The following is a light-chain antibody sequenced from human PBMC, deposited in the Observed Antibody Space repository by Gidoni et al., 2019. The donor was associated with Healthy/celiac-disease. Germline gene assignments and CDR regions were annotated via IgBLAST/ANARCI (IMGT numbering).Light chain of an antibody. CDR3: QQYYSTALT. Sequence: DIVMTQSPASMAVSLGARATINCKSSQSVLYSSNNKNYLACYQQKPGQPPKLLIYCASTRESGVPDRFSGSGSGTDFTLTISSLQAEDVAVYYCQQYYSTALTFGGGTKVEIK. CDR1: QSVLYSSNNKNY. CDR2: CAS. V-gene: IGKV4-1*01. J-gene: IGKJ4*01.